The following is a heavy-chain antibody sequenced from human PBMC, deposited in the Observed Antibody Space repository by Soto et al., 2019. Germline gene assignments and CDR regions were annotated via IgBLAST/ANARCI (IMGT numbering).Heavy chain of an antibody. CDR3: ARGSGWYFH. D-gene: IGHD6-19*01. J-gene: IGHJ4*02. Sequence: QVQLQESGPGLVKPSETLSLTCTVSGDSISGSSWSWIRQPPGKGLEWIAYMYFSVSTNYNPSLKSRVTISVDTSKNQFSLKLSSVTAADTAVYYCARGSGWYFHWGQGTLVTVSS. CDR1: GDSISGSS. CDR2: MYFSVST. V-gene: IGHV4-59*01.